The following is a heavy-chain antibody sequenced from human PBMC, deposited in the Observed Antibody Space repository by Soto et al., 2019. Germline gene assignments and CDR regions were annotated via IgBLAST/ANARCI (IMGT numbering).Heavy chain of an antibody. CDR1: GFTFSSYG. CDR3: AKGFGGLLFYYYYYYGMDV. V-gene: IGHV3-30*18. D-gene: IGHD3-16*01. Sequence: GGSLRLSCAASGFTFSSYGMHWVRQAPGKGLEWVAVISYDGSKKYYADSVKGRFTISRDNSKNTLYLQMNSLRAEDTAVYYCAKGFGGLLFYYYYYYGMDVWGQGTTVTVSS. CDR2: ISYDGSKK. J-gene: IGHJ6*02.